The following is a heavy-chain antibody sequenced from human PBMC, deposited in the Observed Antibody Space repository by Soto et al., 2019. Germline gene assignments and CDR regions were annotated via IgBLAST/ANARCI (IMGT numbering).Heavy chain of an antibody. CDR3: ISHSPEDMIRT. J-gene: IGHJ4*02. V-gene: IGHV3-73*01. D-gene: IGHD2-15*01. Sequence: PGGSLRLSCAPSGFTFSGSSVHCFRQASGKGLDWVGRIRNKANSYATAYAASVRGRFTISRDDSKNTAFLQMNSLNTEDTAVYYCISHSPEDMIRTWGQGTLVTVSS. CDR1: GFTFSGSS. CDR2: IRNKANSYAT.